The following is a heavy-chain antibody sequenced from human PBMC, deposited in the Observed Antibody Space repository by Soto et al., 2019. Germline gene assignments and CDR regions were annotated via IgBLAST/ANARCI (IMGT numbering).Heavy chain of an antibody. CDR2: IRSKANSYAT. V-gene: IGHV3-73*01. Sequence: EVQLVESGGGLVQPGGSLKLSCAASGFTFSGSAMHWVRQASGKGLEWVGRIRSKANSYATAYAASVKGRFTISRDDSKNTTYLQMNSLKTEDTAVYYCTRHGPTASLLRSPKLSDYYMDVWGKGTTVTVSS. CDR3: TRHGPTASLLRSPKLSDYYMDV. J-gene: IGHJ6*03. D-gene: IGHD2-21*02. CDR1: GFTFSGSA.